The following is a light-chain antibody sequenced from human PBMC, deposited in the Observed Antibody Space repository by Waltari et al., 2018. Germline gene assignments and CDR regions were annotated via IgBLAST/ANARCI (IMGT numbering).Light chain of an antibody. J-gene: IGKJ4*01. Sequence: DIVMTQSPDSLAVSLGERATINCKSSQSVLYSSNNKNYLAWYQQKPGQPPKLLIYWASTRESGVPDRFSGSGSGTDFTLTISSLQAEDVAVYYCQQYYSTPELTFGEGPRWRSN. V-gene: IGKV4-1*01. CDR3: QQYYSTPELT. CDR2: WAS. CDR1: QSVLYSSNNKNY.